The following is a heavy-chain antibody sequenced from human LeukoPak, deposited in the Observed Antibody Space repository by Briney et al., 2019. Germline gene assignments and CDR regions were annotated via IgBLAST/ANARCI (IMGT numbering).Heavy chain of an antibody. Sequence: QSGGSLRLSCAASGFTFSSYWMSWVRQAPGKGREWVANIKQDGSEKYYVDSVKGRFTISRDNAKNSLYLQMNSLRAEDTAVYYCAREAQAAARWIYPRGNAFDIWGQGTMVTVSS. CDR3: AREAQAAARWIYPRGNAFDI. V-gene: IGHV3-7*01. J-gene: IGHJ3*02. CDR2: IKQDGSEK. D-gene: IGHD2-15*01. CDR1: GFTFSSYW.